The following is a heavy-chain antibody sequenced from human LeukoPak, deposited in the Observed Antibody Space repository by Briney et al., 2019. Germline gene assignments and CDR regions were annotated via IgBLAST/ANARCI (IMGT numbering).Heavy chain of an antibody. J-gene: IGHJ4*02. V-gene: IGHV4-4*07. CDR2: IYTSGST. CDR1: GGSISSYY. Sequence: SETLSLTCTVSGGSISSYYWSWIRQPAGKGLEWIGRIYTSGSTNYNPSLKSRVTMSVDTSKNQFSLKLSSVTAADTAVYCCARARRPNYYDSSGYYYYFDYWGQGTLVTVSS. CDR3: ARARRPNYYDSSGYYYYFDY. D-gene: IGHD3-22*01.